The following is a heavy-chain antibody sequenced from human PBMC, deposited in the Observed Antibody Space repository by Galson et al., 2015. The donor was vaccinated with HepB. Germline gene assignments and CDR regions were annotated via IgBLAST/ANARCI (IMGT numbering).Heavy chain of an antibody. Sequence: ETLSLTCTVSGDSISSHSYYWGWVRQPPGKGLEWIATISYSGNTYSNPSLKSRVTMSVDESNNQFSLMLTSVTAADTALYFCATTTRSGGSLEAFESWGQGTMVTVSS. CDR3: ATTTRSGGSLEAFES. CDR2: ISYSGNT. D-gene: IGHD2-15*01. J-gene: IGHJ3*02. CDR1: GDSISSHSYY. V-gene: IGHV4-39*07.